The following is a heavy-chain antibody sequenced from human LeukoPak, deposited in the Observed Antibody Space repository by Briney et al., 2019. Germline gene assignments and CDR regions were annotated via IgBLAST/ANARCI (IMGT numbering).Heavy chain of an antibody. D-gene: IGHD3-3*01. CDR1: GYTFSGYF. J-gene: IGHJ4*02. V-gene: IGHV1-2*06. CDR3: ALGGSSDLEWLVDYFDH. Sequence: GASVKVSCKTSGYTFSGYFIHWIRQAPGQGLERMGRINPNTGGTNYAQKFQGRVTMTSDSSIRSAYMDLSRLSLDDSAVYYCALGGSSDLEWLVDYFDHWGQGSLVLVSS. CDR2: INPNTGGT.